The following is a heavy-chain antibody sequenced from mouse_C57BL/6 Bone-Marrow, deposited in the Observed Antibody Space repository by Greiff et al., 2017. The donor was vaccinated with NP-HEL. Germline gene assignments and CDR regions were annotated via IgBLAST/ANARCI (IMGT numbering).Heavy chain of an antibody. D-gene: IGHD1-1*02. V-gene: IGHV7-1*01. CDR1: GFTFSDFY. CDR3: AKDLWMDY. J-gene: IGHJ4*01. CDR2: SRNKANDYTT. Sequence: EVNVVESGGGLVQSGRSLRLSCATSGFTFSDFYMEWVRQAPGKGLEWIAASRNKANDYTTEYSASVKGRFIVSRDTSQSILYLQMNALRAEDTAIYYCAKDLWMDYWGQGTSVTVSS.